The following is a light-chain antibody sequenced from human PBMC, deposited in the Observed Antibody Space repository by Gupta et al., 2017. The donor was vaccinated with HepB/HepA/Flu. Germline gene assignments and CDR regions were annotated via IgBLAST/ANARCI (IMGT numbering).Light chain of an antibody. CDR3: KQYNDWHPRT. V-gene: IGKV3-15*01. CDR2: GAS. J-gene: IGKJ4*02. CDR1: QSVRSN. Sequence: EIGMTQSPATLSVSPGERATLSCRASQSVRSNLAWYQQKPCHAPRLLIYGASTRATGIPARFKGSGSGTEFTLSISSLQSEDFAVYYCKQYNDWHPRTFGEGTKVEIK.